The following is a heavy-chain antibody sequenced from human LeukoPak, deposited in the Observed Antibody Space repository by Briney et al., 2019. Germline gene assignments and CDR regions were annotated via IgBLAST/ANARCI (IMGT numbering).Heavy chain of an antibody. Sequence: SVKVSCKASGGTFSSYAISWVRQAPGQGLEWMGGIIPIFGTANYAQKFQGRVTITADESTSTAYMELSSLRSEDTAVYYCARGITGTMGHFDYWGRGTLVTVSS. J-gene: IGHJ4*02. V-gene: IGHV1-69*13. CDR2: IIPIFGTA. CDR1: GGTFSSYA. CDR3: ARGITGTMGHFDY. D-gene: IGHD1-7*01.